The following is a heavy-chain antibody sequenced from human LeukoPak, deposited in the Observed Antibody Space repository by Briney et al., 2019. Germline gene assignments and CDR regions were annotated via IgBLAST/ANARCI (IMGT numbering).Heavy chain of an antibody. CDR3: ARGRYSSGWYPLFDY. V-gene: IGHV4-61*01. CDR1: GGSVSSGSYY. D-gene: IGHD6-19*01. J-gene: IGHJ4*02. Sequence: PSETLSLTCTVSGGSVSSGSYYWSWIRQPPGKGLEWIGYIYSSGSTNYNPSLKSRVTISVDTSKNQFSLKLSSVTAADTAVYYCARGRYSSGWYPLFDYWGQGTLVTVSS. CDR2: IYSSGST.